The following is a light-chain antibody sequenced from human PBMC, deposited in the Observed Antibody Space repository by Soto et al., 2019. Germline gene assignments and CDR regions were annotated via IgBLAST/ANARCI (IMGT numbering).Light chain of an antibody. V-gene: IGKV1-12*01. Sequence: DIQMAQFPSSVCASVGGRVTITCRASQGISSWLAWYQQKLGKAPKLLIYAASSLQSGVPSRFSGSRSGTDVNLTISSLQTEDFATYYCQQANSVPRRFGQGTKVDIK. CDR3: QQANSVPRR. CDR1: QGISSW. CDR2: AAS. J-gene: IGKJ1*01.